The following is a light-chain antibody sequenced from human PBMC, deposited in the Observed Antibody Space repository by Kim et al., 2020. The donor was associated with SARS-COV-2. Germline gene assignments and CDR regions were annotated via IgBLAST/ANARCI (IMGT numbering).Light chain of an antibody. V-gene: IGLV3-19*01. CDR2: GKN. CDR1: SLRRYY. CDR3: NSRDSSGHPWV. Sequence: SSELTQDPAVSVALGQTVRITCQGDSLRRYYASWYQQKPGQAPVLVIYGKNNRPSGIPDRFSGSSSGNTASLTITGAQAEDEADYYCNSRDSSGHPWVFG. J-gene: IGLJ3*02.